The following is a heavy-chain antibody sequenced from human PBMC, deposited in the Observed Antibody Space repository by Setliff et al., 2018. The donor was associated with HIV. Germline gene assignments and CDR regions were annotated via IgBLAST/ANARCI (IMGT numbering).Heavy chain of an antibody. Sequence: GGSLRLSCAASGFTFDDYGMSWVRQAPGKGLVWVSRVNSDGSSTSYADSVKGRFTISRDNAKNTLYLQMNSLRAEDTAVYYCARGLESGYSYGSNLFDPWGQGTLVTVSS. V-gene: IGHV3-74*01. D-gene: IGHD5-18*01. CDR1: GFTFDDYG. J-gene: IGHJ5*02. CDR3: ARGLESGYSYGSNLFDP. CDR2: VNSDGSST.